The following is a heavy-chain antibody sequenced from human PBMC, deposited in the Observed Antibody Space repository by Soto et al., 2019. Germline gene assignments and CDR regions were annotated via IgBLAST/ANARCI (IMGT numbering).Heavy chain of an antibody. CDR3: ARAGQWLTRPENYYYYGMDV. Sequence: QVQLVQSGAEVKKPGSSVKVSCKASGGTFSSYAISWVRQAPGQGLEWMGGIIPIFGTANYAQKFQGRVTITAAESTSTAYMERSSLGSEDTAVYYCARAGQWLTRPENYYYYGMDVWGQGTTVTVSS. V-gene: IGHV1-69*01. CDR2: IIPIFGTA. CDR1: GGTFSSYA. J-gene: IGHJ6*02. D-gene: IGHD6-19*01.